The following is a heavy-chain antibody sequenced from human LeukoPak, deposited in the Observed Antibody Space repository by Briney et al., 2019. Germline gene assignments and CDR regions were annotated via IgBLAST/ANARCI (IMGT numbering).Heavy chain of an antibody. V-gene: IGHV4-59*01. CDR1: GGSISSYY. J-gene: IGHJ4*01. Sequence: SETLSLTCSVSGGSISSYYWSWIRQPPGKGLEWIGYIYYSGSTNYNPSLKSRVTISRDTSKNQFSLKLRSVTAADTAVYYCTSGGMVSGDYWGHGTLVTVSS. CDR2: IYYSGST. D-gene: IGHD2-8*01. CDR3: TSGGMVSGDY.